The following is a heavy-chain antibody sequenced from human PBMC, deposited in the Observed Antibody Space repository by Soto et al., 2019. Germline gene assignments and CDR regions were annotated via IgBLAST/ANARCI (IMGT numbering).Heavy chain of an antibody. V-gene: IGHV4-31*03. Sequence: ASETLSLTCTVSGGSISSGGYYWSWIRQHPGKGLEWIGYIYYSGSTYYNPSLKSRVTISVDTSKNQFSLKLSSVTAADTAVYYCARAMGITIFGVVTHHFDYWGQGTLVTVSS. D-gene: IGHD3-3*01. CDR1: GGSISSGGYY. CDR2: IYYSGST. J-gene: IGHJ4*02. CDR3: ARAMGITIFGVVTHHFDY.